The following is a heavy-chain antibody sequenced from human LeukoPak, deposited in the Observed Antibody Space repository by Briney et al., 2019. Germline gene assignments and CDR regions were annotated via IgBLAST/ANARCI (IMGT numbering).Heavy chain of an antibody. D-gene: IGHD2-15*01. CDR3: ARRDCSGGSCYVEGAAWFDP. V-gene: IGHV1-2*02. Sequence: RASVKVSCKTSGYTFSDYYIHWIRQAPGQGLEWVGWINPNSGDTDYAQKFQGRVTMTRDTSISTAYMELSRLRSDDTAVYYCARRDCSGGSCYVEGAAWFDPWGQGTLVTVSS. CDR1: GYTFSDYY. J-gene: IGHJ5*02. CDR2: INPNSGDT.